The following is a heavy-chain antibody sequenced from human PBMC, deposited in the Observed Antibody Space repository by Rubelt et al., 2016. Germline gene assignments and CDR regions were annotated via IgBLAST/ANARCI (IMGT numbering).Heavy chain of an antibody. J-gene: IGHJ4*02. CDR2: IYHSGST. V-gene: IGHV4-38-2*02. CDR1: GYSISSGYY. CDR3: ARGAIVVVPAAMILWYYFDY. D-gene: IGHD2-2*01. Sequence: QVQLQESGPGLVKPSETLSLTCTVSGYSISSGYYWGWIRQPPGKGLEWIGSIYHSGSTYYNPSLKVRVSISLDTSKDQFSLKRSSVTAADTAVYYCARGAIVVVPAAMILWYYFDYWGQGTLVTVSS.